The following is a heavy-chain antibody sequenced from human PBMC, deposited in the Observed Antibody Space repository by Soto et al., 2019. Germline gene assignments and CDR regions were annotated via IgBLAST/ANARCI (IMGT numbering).Heavy chain of an antibody. CDR1: GGTFSSYT. D-gene: IGHD6-19*01. CDR3: AREAVGYSSGWYGY. CDR2: IIPILGIA. Sequence: SLKVSCKASGGTFSSYTISWVRQAPGQGLEWMGRIIPILGIANYAQKFQGRVTITADKSTSTAYMELSSLRSEDTAVYYCAREAVGYSSGWYGYWGQGTLVTVSS. V-gene: IGHV1-69*04. J-gene: IGHJ4*02.